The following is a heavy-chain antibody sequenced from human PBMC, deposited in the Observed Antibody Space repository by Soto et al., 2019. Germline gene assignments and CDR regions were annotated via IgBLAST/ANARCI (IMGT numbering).Heavy chain of an antibody. CDR1: GYTFTSYG. V-gene: IGHV1-18*01. Sequence: GASVKVSCKASGYTFTSYGISWVRQAPGQGLEWMGWISAYNGNTNYAQKLQGRVTMTTDTSTSTAYMELRSLRSDDTAVYYCARSPGAYCSGGSCYPGPDTYWGQGTLVTVSS. CDR2: ISAYNGNT. D-gene: IGHD2-15*01. CDR3: ARSPGAYCSGGSCYPGPDTY. J-gene: IGHJ4*02.